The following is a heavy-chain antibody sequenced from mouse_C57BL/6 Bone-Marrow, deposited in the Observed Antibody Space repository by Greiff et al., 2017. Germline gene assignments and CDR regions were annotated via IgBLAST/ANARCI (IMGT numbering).Heavy chain of an antibody. J-gene: IGHJ4*01. V-gene: IGHV1-64*01. Sequence: QVQLQQPGAELVKPGASVKLSCKASGYTFTSYWMHWVKQRPGQGLEWIGMIHPNSGSTNYNEKFKSKATLTVDKSSSTAYMQLSRLTSEDAAVYYCARFLYAMDYWGQGTSVTVSS. CDR2: IHPNSGST. CDR1: GYTFTSYW. CDR3: ARFLYAMDY.